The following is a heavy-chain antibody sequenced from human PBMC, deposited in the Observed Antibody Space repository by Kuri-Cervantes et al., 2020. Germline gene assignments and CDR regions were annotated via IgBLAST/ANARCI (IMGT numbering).Heavy chain of an antibody. CDR3: ARSYYYGSGREYGMDV. Sequence: LRLSCTVSGGSISSGDYYWSWIRQPPGKGLEWIGYIYYSGSTYYNPSLKSRVTISVDTSKSQFSLKLSSVTAADTAVYYCARSYYYGSGREYGMDVWGRGTTVTVSS. V-gene: IGHV4-30-4*01. D-gene: IGHD3-10*01. CDR2: IYYSGST. CDR1: GGSISSGDYY. J-gene: IGHJ6*02.